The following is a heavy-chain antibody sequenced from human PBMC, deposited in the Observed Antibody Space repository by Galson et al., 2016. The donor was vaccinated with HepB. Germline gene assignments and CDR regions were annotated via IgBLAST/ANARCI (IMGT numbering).Heavy chain of an antibody. J-gene: IGHJ5*02. CDR3: ARYYGGWFDP. CDR1: GGSISSGGYS. V-gene: IGHV4-30-2*01. CDR2: IYHSGST. Sequence: TLSLTCAVSGGSISSGGYSWSWIRQPPGKGLEWIGDIYHSGSTYYNPSLKRRVTIAADTSTRQFSLKLNSVTAADTAVYYCARYYGGWFDPWGQGTLVTVSS. D-gene: IGHD4-17*01.